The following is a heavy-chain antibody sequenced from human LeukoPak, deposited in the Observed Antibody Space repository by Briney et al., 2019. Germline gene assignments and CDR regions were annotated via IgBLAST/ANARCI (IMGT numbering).Heavy chain of an antibody. CDR3: AREYVATTNVPAFDI. V-gene: IGHV1-3*01. Sequence: GASVKVSCKASGYTFTSYAMHWVRQAPGQRLEWMGWINAGNGNTKYSQKFQGRVTITRDTSASTAYMELSSLRSEDTAVYYCAREYVATTNVPAFDIWGQGTMVTVSS. D-gene: IGHD5-12*01. CDR1: GYTFTSYA. CDR2: INAGNGNT. J-gene: IGHJ3*02.